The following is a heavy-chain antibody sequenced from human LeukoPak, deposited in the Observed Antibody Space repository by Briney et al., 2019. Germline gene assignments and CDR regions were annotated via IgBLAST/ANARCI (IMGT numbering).Heavy chain of an antibody. Sequence: PGGSLRLSCAASGFTFSSNSMNWVRQAPGKGLEWVSSISSSSSYIYYADSVKGRFTISRDNAKNSLYLQMNSLRAEDTAVYYCASKVKYYDILTGPLSWGQGTLVTVSS. CDR3: ASKVKYYDILTGPLS. CDR2: ISSSSSYI. J-gene: IGHJ4*02. CDR1: GFTFSSNS. V-gene: IGHV3-21*01. D-gene: IGHD3-9*01.